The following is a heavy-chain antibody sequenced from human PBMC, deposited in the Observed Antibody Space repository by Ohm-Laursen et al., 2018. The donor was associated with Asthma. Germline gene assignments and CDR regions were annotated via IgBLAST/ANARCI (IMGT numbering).Heavy chain of an antibody. V-gene: IGHV3-23*01. CDR1: GFTFSSYA. CDR2: ISGSGGCT. Sequence: SLRLSCAAPGFTFSSYAMSWVRQAPGKGLEWVSAISGSGGCTYYADSVKGRFTISRDNSKNTLYLQMNSLRSEDTAVYYCARDPVPRRGYSYGYSWGQGTLVTVSS. J-gene: IGHJ4*02. D-gene: IGHD5-18*01. CDR3: ARDPVPRRGYSYGYS.